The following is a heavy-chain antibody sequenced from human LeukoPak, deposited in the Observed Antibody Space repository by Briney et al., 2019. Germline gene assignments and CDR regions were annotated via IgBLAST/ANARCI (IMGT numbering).Heavy chain of an antibody. V-gene: IGHV3-23*01. CDR1: GFTFSSYA. J-gene: IGHJ4*02. D-gene: IGHD3-10*01. CDR2: ISGSGGST. CDR3: ARDHRVYYGSGSYDY. Sequence: PGGSLRLSCAASGFTFSSYAMSWVRQAPGKGLEWVSAISGSGGSTYYADSVKGRFTISRDNSKNTLYLQMNSLRAEDTAVYYCARDHRVYYGSGSYDYWGQGTLVTVSS.